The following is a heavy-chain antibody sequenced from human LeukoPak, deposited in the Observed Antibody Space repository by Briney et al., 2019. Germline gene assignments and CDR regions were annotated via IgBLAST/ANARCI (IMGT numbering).Heavy chain of an antibody. Sequence: PGGSLRLSCAASGFTFDDYGMSWVRQAPGKGLEWVAGINRNGDSTGYADSVKGRFTISRDNAKDTLCLQVNSLRAEDTAVYYCAITVDCRATTDCYSYFHHWDQGTLVTVSS. D-gene: IGHD2-21*02. V-gene: IGHV3-20*04. J-gene: IGHJ1*01. CDR1: GFTFDDYG. CDR2: INRNGDST. CDR3: AITVDCRATTDCYSYFHH.